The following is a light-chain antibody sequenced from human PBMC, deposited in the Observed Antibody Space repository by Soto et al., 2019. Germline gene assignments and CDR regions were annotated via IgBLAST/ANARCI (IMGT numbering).Light chain of an antibody. CDR1: QSVSSNY. CDR2: GAT. CDR3: QQYGNSPRS. J-gene: IGKJ1*01. Sequence: EIVLTQSPGTLSLSPGERATLSCRASQSVSSNYLAWYQQTPGQAPRLLMYGATSRATGIPDRFSGSGSGTDFSLTMSRHEPEDFAVYYCQQYGNSPRSFGQGAKVDIK. V-gene: IGKV3-20*01.